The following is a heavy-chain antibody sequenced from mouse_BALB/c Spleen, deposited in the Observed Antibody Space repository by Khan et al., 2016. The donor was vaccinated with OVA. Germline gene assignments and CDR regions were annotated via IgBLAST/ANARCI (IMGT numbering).Heavy chain of an antibody. CDR3: ARALYFSEVMDI. CDR1: GHTFTKYG. D-gene: IGHD6-2*01. CDR2: INTYTGEP. Sequence: QIQLVQSGPELKKPGETVKLSCKASGHTFTKYGMNWVKQAPGKGLKLMAWINTYTGEPTYADDFNRRFAISLDTSASTAYLQIHNLKTEDTATDFGARALYFSEVMDIWGQGTSVTVSS. V-gene: IGHV9-3-1*01. J-gene: IGHJ4*01.